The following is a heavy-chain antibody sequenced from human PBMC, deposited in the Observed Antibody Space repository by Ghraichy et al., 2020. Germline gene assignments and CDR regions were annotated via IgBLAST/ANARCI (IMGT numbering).Heavy chain of an antibody. CDR3: ARHGHAFDI. CDR2: IFYSGST. Sequence: SQTLSLTCTVTGRSISSDSWSRICQLPGRELEWIGYIFYSGSTDYNPSLKSRVTISIDTSKNQFSLKLNSVTAADTAVYYCARHGHAFDIWGQGTMGTVSS. J-gene: IGHJ3*02. CDR1: GRSISSDS. V-gene: IGHV4-59*08.